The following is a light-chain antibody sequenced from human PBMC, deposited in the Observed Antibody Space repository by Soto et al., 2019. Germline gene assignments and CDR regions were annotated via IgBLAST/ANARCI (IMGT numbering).Light chain of an antibody. J-gene: IGKJ1*01. CDR3: QHYNTYPWT. CDR2: DAS. V-gene: IGKV1-5*01. Sequence: DIQMTQSPSTLSATAGDRVTITCLASQSISSWLAWYQHKPGKAPKLLIYDASNLDSGVPSRFSGSGSGTEFSLTISNLQPDDCATYYCQHYNTYPWTFGQGTKVDIK. CDR1: QSISSW.